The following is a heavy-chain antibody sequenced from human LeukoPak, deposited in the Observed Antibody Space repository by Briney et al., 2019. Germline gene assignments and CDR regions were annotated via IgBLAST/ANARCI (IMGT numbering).Heavy chain of an antibody. CDR3: ARGADYYDSSGPGWFDP. J-gene: IGHJ5*02. Sequence: EASVKVSCKASGYTFTGYYMHWVRQAPGQGLEWMGWINPNSGGTNYAQKFQGRVTMTRDTSISTVYMELSSLRSEDTAVYYCARGADYYDSSGPGWFDPWGQGTLVTVSS. V-gene: IGHV1-2*02. CDR1: GYTFTGYY. CDR2: INPNSGGT. D-gene: IGHD3-22*01.